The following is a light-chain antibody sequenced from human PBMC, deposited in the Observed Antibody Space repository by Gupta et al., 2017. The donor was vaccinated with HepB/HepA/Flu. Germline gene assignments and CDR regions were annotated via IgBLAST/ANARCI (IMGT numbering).Light chain of an antibody. CDR2: GAS. Sequence: GTLSLSPGERATLSCRASQSVSSSYLAWYQQKPGQAPRLLIYGASSRATGIPDRFSGSGGTDFTLTISRLEPEDFAVYYCQQYGSSPPITFGQGTRLEIK. V-gene: IGKV3-20*01. J-gene: IGKJ5*01. CDR1: QSVSSSY. CDR3: QQYGSSPPIT.